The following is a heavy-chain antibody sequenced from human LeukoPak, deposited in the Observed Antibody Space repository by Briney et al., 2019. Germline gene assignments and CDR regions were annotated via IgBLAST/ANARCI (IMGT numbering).Heavy chain of an antibody. J-gene: IGHJ4*02. D-gene: IGHD3-10*01. V-gene: IGHV3-23*01. CDR1: GFTFSSYA. Sequence: GGSLRLSCAASGFTFSSYAMSWVRQAPGKGLEWVSAISGSGGSTYYAGSVKGRFTISRDNSKNTLYLQMNSLRAEDTAVYYCAKIGEGNYGEYYFDYWGQGTLVTVSS. CDR2: ISGSGGST. CDR3: AKIGEGNYGEYYFDY.